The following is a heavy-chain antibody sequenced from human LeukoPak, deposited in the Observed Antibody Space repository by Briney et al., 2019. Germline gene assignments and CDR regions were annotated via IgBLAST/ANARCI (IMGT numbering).Heavy chain of an antibody. V-gene: IGHV3-7*01. CDR2: IRKDGSEK. D-gene: IGHD3-10*01. CDR3: ARYYYGSGTSFDP. Sequence: GGSLRLSCAASGFTFSNFGMSWLRQAPGKGLEWVANIRKDGSEKHYVDSVKGRFTISRDNAKNSLYLQMSSLRAEDTAVFYCARYYYGSGTSFDPWGQGTLVTVSS. CDR1: GFTFSNFG. J-gene: IGHJ5*02.